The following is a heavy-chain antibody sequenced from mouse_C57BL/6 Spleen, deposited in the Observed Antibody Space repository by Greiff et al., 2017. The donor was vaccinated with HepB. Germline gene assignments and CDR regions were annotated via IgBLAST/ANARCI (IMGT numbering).Heavy chain of an antibody. V-gene: IGHV5-4*03. CDR1: GFTFSSYA. CDR3: AREGGDGSSPAWFAY. J-gene: IGHJ3*01. Sequence: EVKLMESGGGLVKPGGSLKLSCAASGFTFSSYAMSWVRQTPEKRLEWVATISDGGSFTYYPDNVKGRFTISRDNAKNNLYLQMSHLKSEETAMYYCAREGGDGSSPAWFAYWGQGTLVTVAA. CDR2: ISDGGSFT. D-gene: IGHD1-1*01.